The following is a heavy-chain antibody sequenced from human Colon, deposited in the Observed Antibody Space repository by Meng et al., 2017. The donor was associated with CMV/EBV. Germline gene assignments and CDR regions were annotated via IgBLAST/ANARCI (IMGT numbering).Heavy chain of an antibody. D-gene: IGHD3-16*01. Sequence: SETLSLTCNVSGGSISTYYWTWIRQPPGKGLEWIGNVYYTGSARYSPSLKSRLTISVDTAKNQFSLKLSSVTVADTAIYYCARADPSLAMYYFDYWGPEMLVTVSS. J-gene: IGHJ4*02. V-gene: IGHV4-59*13. CDR2: VYYTGSA. CDR3: ARADPSLAMYYFDY. CDR1: GGSISTYY.